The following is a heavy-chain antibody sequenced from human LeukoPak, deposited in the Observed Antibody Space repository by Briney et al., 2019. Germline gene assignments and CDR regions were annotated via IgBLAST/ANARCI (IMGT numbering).Heavy chain of an antibody. D-gene: IGHD2-2*01. CDR2: INPNSGGT. J-gene: IGHJ6*03. CDR1: GYTFTGYY. V-gene: IGHV1-2*02. CDR3: ARDRAYNIVVVPAARATYYYYMDV. Sequence: SVKVSCKASGYTFTGYYMHWVRQAPGQGLEWMGWINPNSGGTNYAQKFQGRVTMTRDTSISTAYMELSRLRSDDTAVYYCARDRAYNIVVVPAARATYYYYMDVWGKGTTVTVSS.